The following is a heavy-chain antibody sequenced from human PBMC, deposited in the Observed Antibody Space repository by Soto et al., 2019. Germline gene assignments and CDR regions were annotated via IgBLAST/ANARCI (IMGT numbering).Heavy chain of an antibody. CDR3: ATTYCGGDCYPS. D-gene: IGHD2-21*02. CDR2: ISGSGGST. J-gene: IGHJ4*02. CDR1: GFTFSSYA. Sequence: GGSLRLSCAASGFTFSSYAMSWVRQAPGKGLEWVSAISGSGGSTYYADSVKGRFTISRDNPKNTLYLQMNSLRAEDTAVYYCATTYCGGDCYPSWGQGTLVTVSS. V-gene: IGHV3-23*01.